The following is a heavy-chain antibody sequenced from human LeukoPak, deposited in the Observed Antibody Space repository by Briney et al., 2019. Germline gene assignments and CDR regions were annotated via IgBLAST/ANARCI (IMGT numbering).Heavy chain of an antibody. D-gene: IGHD3-10*01. CDR3: ARGLTMVRGVIIHFDY. V-gene: IGHV4-59*01. CDR2: IYYSGST. Sequence: SETLSLTCTVSGGSISSYHWSWIRQPPGKGLEWIGYIYYSGSTNYNPSLKSRVTISVDTSKNQLSLKLSSVTAADTAVYYCARGLTMVRGVIIHFDYWGQGTLVTVSS. CDR1: GGSISSYH. J-gene: IGHJ4*02.